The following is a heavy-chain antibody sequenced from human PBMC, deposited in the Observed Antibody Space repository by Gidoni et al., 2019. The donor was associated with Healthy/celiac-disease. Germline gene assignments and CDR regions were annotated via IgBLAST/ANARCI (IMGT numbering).Heavy chain of an antibody. Sequence: EVQLVDSGGGLVKPGGSLRLSCAASGFTFSNAWMSWVRQAPGKGLEWVGRIKSKTDGGTTDYAATVKGRFTISRDDSKNTLYLQMNSLKTEDTAVYYCTTDSGGVNQYYDFWSDPPPFDYWGQGTLVTVSS. CDR3: TTDSGGVNQYYDFWSDPPPFDY. CDR1: GFTFSNAW. D-gene: IGHD3-3*01. CDR2: IKSKTDGGTT. J-gene: IGHJ4*02. V-gene: IGHV3-15*01.